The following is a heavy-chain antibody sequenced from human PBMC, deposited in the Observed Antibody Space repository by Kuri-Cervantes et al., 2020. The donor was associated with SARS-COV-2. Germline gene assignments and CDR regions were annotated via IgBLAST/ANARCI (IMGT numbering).Heavy chain of an antibody. D-gene: IGHD6-13*01. CDR2: IYPGDSDI. CDR3: ARGTQIGSWFDY. Sequence: GESLKISCKGSGYSFSSFWIGWVRQMPGRGLEWMGIIYPGDSDIRYSPSFQGQVTIPVDKSISTAYLQWSSLKASDTAMYYCARGTQIGSWFDYWGQGTLVTVSS. J-gene: IGHJ4*02. V-gene: IGHV5-51*01. CDR1: GYSFSSFW.